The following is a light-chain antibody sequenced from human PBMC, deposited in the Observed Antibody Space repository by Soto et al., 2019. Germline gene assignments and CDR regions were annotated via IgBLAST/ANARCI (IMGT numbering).Light chain of an antibody. J-gene: IGKJ1*01. CDR2: AAS. V-gene: IGKV1-39*01. Sequence: DIQMTQSPPSLSASVGDIFTITCRASQSISSYLNWYQQKPGKAPKLLIYAASALRSGVPSRFSGSGSGTDFTLTISSLQPEDCATYYCQLSHSTPLMFGQGTKVDIK. CDR1: QSISSY. CDR3: QLSHSTPLM.